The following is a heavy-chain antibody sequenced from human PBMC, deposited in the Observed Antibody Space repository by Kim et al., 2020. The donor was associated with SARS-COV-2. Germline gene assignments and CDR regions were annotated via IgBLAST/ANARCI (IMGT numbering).Heavy chain of an antibody. J-gene: IGHJ4*02. Sequence: SETLSLTCTVSGGSISSSAYYWGWIRQPPGKGLEWIGSVYYTGSTYYNPSLKSRVTISVDTSKNQFSLKLSSVTAADTAVYYCARHFCGTSIRFLGLHQVDYWGQGTLVTVSS. CDR2: VYYTGST. V-gene: IGHV4-39*01. CDR3: ARHFCGTSIRFLGLHQVDY. CDR1: GGSISSSAYY. D-gene: IGHD3-3*01.